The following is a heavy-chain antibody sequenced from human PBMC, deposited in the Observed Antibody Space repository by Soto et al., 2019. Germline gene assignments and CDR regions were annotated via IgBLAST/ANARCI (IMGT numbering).Heavy chain of an antibody. J-gene: IGHJ6*02. CDR1: GFIINNYA. D-gene: IGHD3-3*01. Sequence: QVHLVESGGGVVQPGRSLRVSCAASGFIINNYAMHWVRQTPGKGLEWVAVISYDGSNRYYADSVQGRFTISRDNSKNTLYMEMNNRCPDDTAVYYCARRQDFGGPHYYYGMDVWGQGTTVTVSS. CDR2: ISYDGSNR. V-gene: IGHV3-30*04. CDR3: ARRQDFGGPHYYYGMDV.